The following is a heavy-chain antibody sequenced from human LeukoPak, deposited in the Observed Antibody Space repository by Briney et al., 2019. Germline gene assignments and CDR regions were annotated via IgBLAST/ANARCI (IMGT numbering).Heavy chain of an antibody. CDR2: IRYDGTNK. Sequence: GGSLRLSCAASAFTFSNYGMHWVRQAPGKGLEWVAFIRYDGTNKYYADSVKGRFTISRDNSKNTLYLQMNSLRAEDTAVYYCAKDKIWGEDYFDYWGQGTLVTVSS. CDR3: AKDKIWGEDYFDY. V-gene: IGHV3-30*02. D-gene: IGHD3-16*01. J-gene: IGHJ4*02. CDR1: AFTFSNYG.